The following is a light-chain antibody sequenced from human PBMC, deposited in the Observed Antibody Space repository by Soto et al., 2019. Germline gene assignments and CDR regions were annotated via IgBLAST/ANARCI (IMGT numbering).Light chain of an antibody. J-gene: IGKJ1*01. CDR3: QQENNWCT. Sequence: EIVMTQSPATLSVSPGERATLSCRASQSVNSNLAWYQQKPGQAPRLLLSGASTRATGIPARFSDSGSETEFTLTSRSLQSEDFAVYYCQQENNWCTFGRGPKVEMK. CDR1: QSVNSN. CDR2: GAS. V-gene: IGKV3-15*01.